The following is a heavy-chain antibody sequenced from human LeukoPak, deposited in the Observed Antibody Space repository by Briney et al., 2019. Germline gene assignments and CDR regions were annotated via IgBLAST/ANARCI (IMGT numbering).Heavy chain of an antibody. Sequence: PGGSLRLSCAASGFTFSDYFMSWIRQAPGKGLEWVSCISSSGFTIYYGDSVKGRFTISRDNADNSLFLQMNSLTVEDTAVYYCVRHGVRHVLDWYFPLWGRGTLVAVSS. CDR2: ISSSGFTI. CDR3: VRHGVRHVLDWYFPL. CDR1: GFTFSDYF. D-gene: IGHD3-16*01. J-gene: IGHJ2*01. V-gene: IGHV3-11*01.